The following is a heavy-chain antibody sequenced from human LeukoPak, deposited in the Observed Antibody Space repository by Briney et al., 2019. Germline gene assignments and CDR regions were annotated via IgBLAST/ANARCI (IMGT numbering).Heavy chain of an antibody. V-gene: IGHV3-9*01. D-gene: IGHD2-21*02. Sequence: GRSLRLSCAASGFTFDDYAMHWVRQAPGKGLEWVSGISYNSDTIAYADSVKGRFTISRDNAKNSLYLQMNSLRAEDTALYYCAKDYCGGDCYSGWCFDLWGRGTLVTVSS. CDR3: AKDYCGGDCYSGWCFDL. J-gene: IGHJ2*01. CDR1: GFTFDDYA. CDR2: ISYNSDTI.